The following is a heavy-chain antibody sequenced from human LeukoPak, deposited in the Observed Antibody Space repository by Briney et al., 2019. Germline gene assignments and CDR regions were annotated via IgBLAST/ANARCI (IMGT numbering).Heavy chain of an antibody. J-gene: IGHJ6*02. D-gene: IGHD3-3*02. CDR1: GYTFTSYG. V-gene: IGHV1-18*01. Sequence: ASVKVSCKASGYTFTSYGISWVRQAPGQGLEWMGWISAYNGNTNYAQKLQGRVTMTTDTSTSTAYMELRSLRSDDTAVYYCARDKPPRLSKYGMDVWGQGTTVTVSS. CDR3: ARDKPPRLSKYGMDV. CDR2: ISAYNGNT.